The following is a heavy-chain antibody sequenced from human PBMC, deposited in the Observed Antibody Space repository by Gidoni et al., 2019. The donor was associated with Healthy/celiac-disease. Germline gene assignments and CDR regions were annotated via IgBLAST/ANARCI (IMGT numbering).Heavy chain of an antibody. CDR1: GFTVRSYA. CDR2: ISSNGGST. V-gene: IGHV3-64D*06. J-gene: IGHJ6*02. CDR3: VKGGSGSYYNYNYYYYGMDV. D-gene: IGHD3-10*01. Sequence: EVQLVESGGGLVAPGGSLRLFCSASGFTVRSYALHLVRQAPGKGLEYVSAISSNGGSTYYADSVKGRFTISRDNSKNTLYLQMSSLGAEDTAVYYCVKGGSGSYYNYNYYYYGMDVWGQGTTVTVSS.